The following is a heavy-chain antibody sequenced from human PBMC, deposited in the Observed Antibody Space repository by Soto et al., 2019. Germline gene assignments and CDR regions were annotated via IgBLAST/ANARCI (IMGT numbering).Heavy chain of an antibody. CDR2: IYYSGNT. CDR3: ARAGYGSGRNLRLGFVYYSMDV. V-gene: IGHV4-31*03. Sequence: QVQLQESGPGLLKPSQTLSLTCTVSGGSISSGGYFWSWIRQYPGKGLEWIGYIYYSGNTYFNPSLXSXXTISVDASKTPXSXKXXSVTAADTAVYYCARAGYGSGRNLRLGFVYYSMDVWGQGTTVTVSS. J-gene: IGHJ6*02. D-gene: IGHD3-10*01. CDR1: GGSISSGGYF.